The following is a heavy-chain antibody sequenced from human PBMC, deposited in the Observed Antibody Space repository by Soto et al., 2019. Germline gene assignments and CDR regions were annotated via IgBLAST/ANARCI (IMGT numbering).Heavy chain of an antibody. J-gene: IGHJ4*02. D-gene: IGHD1-1*01. CDR2: IKGDGSDI. CDR3: STLGGPHLESRDY. V-gene: IGHV3-74*01. Sequence: EVQLVESGGGLVQPGGSLRLSCAASGFTFSSSRMHWVRQVPGKGLVWVSHIKGDGSDISYAESVKGRFTVSRDNARDTLYLQMNNLRAEDTAPYYCSTLGGPHLESRDYWGQGTLVTVSS. CDR1: GFTFSSSR.